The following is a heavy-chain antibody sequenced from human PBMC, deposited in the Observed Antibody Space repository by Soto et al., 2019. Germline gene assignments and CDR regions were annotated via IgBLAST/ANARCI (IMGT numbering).Heavy chain of an antibody. CDR3: ARGDCVGGTCYSLAGSFFYYMDV. V-gene: IGHV3-74*02. CDR1: GFTFSNYW. CDR2: INSDGSVS. J-gene: IGHJ6*03. Sequence: EVQLVESGGGLVQPGGSLRLSCAASGFTFSNYWMYCVRQAPGKGLEWVSRINSDGSVSSHADSVRGRLTISRDNVKNTLYLHMDSLRAEDTAVYFCARGDCVGGTCYSLAGSFFYYMDVWGKGTTVTVFS. D-gene: IGHD2-15*01.